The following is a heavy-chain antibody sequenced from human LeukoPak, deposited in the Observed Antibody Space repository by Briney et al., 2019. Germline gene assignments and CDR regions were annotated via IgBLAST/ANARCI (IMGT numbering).Heavy chain of an antibody. CDR2: SYSGGSS. Sequence: GGSLRLSCAASGFTVSTNYMSWVRQAPGKGLEWVSVSYSGGSSYYADSVKGRFTISRDNSKNTLYLQMNSLRAEDTAVYFCASSHWGSSGSDYWGQGILVTVSS. D-gene: IGHD3-16*01. J-gene: IGHJ4*02. V-gene: IGHV3-53*01. CDR1: GFTVSTNY. CDR3: ASSHWGSSGSDY.